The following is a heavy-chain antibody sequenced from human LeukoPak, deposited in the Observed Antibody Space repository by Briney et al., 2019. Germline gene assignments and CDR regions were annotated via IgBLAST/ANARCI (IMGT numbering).Heavy chain of an antibody. CDR1: GGSISRYY. J-gene: IGHJ4*02. CDR3: ARGHNWNPDY. CDR2: IYYSGST. D-gene: IGHD1-20*01. Sequence: PSETLSLTCTVSGGSISRYYWSWIRQPPGKGLDWIGYIYYSGSTNYNPSLKSRVTISVDTSKNQFSLKLSSVTAADTAVYYCARGHNWNPDYWGQGTLVTVSS. V-gene: IGHV4-59*01.